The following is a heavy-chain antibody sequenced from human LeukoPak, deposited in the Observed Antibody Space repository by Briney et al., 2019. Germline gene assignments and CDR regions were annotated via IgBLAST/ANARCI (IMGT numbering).Heavy chain of an antibody. CDR2: INPNSGGT. CDR1: GSTFTDYY. CDR3: AREYYDSSAYNQEAIDY. D-gene: IGHD3-22*01. V-gene: IGHV1-2*02. J-gene: IGHJ4*02. Sequence: GASVKVSCKASGSTFTDYYMHWVRQAPGQGLEWLGWINPNSGGTNYAQKFQGRVTMTRDTSISTAYMELSRLRSDDTAVYYCAREYYDSSAYNQEAIDYWGQGTLVTVSS.